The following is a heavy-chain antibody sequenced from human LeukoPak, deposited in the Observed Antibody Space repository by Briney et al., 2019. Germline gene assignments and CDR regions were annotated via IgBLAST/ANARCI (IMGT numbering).Heavy chain of an antibody. Sequence: SETLSLTCAVYGGSFSDYYWSWIRQPPGKGLEWIGEINHSGSTDYNPSLKSRVTISIDKSKNHFSLKLTSVTAADTAIYYCARDSYNWNVDAFDPWGQGTLVTVSS. V-gene: IGHV4-34*01. D-gene: IGHD1-20*01. CDR2: INHSGST. CDR1: GGSFSDYY. CDR3: ARDSYNWNVDAFDP. J-gene: IGHJ5*02.